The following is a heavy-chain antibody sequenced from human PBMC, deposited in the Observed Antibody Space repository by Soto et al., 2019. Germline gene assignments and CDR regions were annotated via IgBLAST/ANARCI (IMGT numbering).Heavy chain of an antibody. J-gene: IGHJ6*02. CDR2: INTGNGNT. Sequence: ASVKVSCKASGYTFTSYTMHWVRQAPGQRLEWMGWINTGNGNTKYSQKVQGRVTITRDTSASIAYMELSSLRSEDTAVYYCARFIGGAYGMDVWGQGTTVTVSS. CDR1: GYTFTSYT. CDR3: ARFIGGAYGMDV. V-gene: IGHV1-3*04. D-gene: IGHD2-15*01.